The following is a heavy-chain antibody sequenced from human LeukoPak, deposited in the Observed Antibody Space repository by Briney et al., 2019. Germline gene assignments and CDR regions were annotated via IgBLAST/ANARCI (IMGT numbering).Heavy chain of an antibody. CDR2: FDPEDGET. V-gene: IGHV1-24*01. J-gene: IGHJ4*02. CDR1: GGTFSSYA. CDR3: ATAHHTSLKYSSGWPVDY. D-gene: IGHD6-19*01. Sequence: ASVKVSCKASGGTFSSYAISWVRQAPGQGLEWMGGFDPEDGETIYAQKFQGRVTMTEDTSTDTAYMELSSLRSEDTAVYYCATAHHTSLKYSSGWPVDYWGQGTLVTVSS.